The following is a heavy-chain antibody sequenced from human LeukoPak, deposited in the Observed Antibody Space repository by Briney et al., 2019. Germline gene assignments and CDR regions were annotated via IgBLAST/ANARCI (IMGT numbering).Heavy chain of an antibody. CDR2: ISSSGGTT. D-gene: IGHD5-12*01. V-gene: IGHV3-48*03. J-gene: IGHJ4*02. CDR1: GFPFSSFE. Sequence: GGSLRLSCAASGFPFSSFEMNWVRQAPGQGLEWVAYISSSGGTTYYADSVKGRFTISRDNAKNLVYLQMNSLRVEDTAVCYCARDFGIVDNRFDYWGQGALVTVSS. CDR3: ARDFGIVDNRFDY.